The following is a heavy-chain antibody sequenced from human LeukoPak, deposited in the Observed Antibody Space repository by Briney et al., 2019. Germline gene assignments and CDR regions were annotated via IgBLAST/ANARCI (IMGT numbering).Heavy chain of an antibody. Sequence: GGSLRLSCAASGFTFDDYAMHWVRQAPGKGLEWVSGISWNSGSIGYADSVKGRFTISRDNAKNSLYLQMNSLRAEDTALYYCAKVPDNLDAFDIWGQGTMGTVSS. D-gene: IGHD1-1*01. J-gene: IGHJ3*02. CDR1: GFTFDDYA. CDR2: ISWNSGSI. CDR3: AKVPDNLDAFDI. V-gene: IGHV3-9*01.